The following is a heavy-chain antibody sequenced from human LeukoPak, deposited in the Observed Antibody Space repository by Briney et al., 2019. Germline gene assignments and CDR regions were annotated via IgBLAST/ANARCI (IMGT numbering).Heavy chain of an antibody. D-gene: IGHD3-10*01. J-gene: IGHJ4*02. CDR1: GFTFSTYA. V-gene: IGHV3-23*01. CDR3: ARDRRGEYYFDY. Sequence: GGSLRLSCAASGFTFSTYAMNWVRQAPGKGLEWVSGTSGSGDSTYSAGSVKGQFTISRDNSKNMLYLQMNSLRADDTAVYYCARDRRGEYYFDYWGQGTLVTVSS. CDR2: TSGSGDST.